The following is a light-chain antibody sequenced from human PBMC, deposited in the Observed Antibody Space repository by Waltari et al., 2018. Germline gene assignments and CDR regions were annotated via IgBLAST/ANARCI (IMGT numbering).Light chain of an antibody. Sequence: DVVMTQTPLSLSVTPGQPASISCKSSQTLLHSDGQTYLYWFLQKPGQSPQLLIYAVSSRVSGVSTKFSGSGSGTYFTLKISRVEADDVGIYYCMQGLHLPRTFGQGTKVEMK. CDR1: QTLLHSDGQTY. CDR2: AVS. CDR3: MQGLHLPRT. J-gene: IGKJ1*01. V-gene: IGKV2-29*02.